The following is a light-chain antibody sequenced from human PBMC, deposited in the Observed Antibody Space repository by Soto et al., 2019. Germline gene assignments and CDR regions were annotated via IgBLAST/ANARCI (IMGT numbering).Light chain of an antibody. CDR3: QQYSRSPWT. Sequence: QMTQSPSTLSASVGDRVTITCWASQSVGSWLAWHQQKAGRAPKVLVYKAFSLQNGVPSRFSGNGSGTDFTLTISSLQADYVATYFCQQYSRSPWTFRQGTKVEIK. CDR1: QSVGSW. CDR2: KAF. J-gene: IGKJ1*01. V-gene: IGKV1-5*03.